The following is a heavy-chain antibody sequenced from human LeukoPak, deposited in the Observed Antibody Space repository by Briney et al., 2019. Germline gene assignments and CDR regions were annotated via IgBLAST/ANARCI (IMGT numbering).Heavy chain of an antibody. CDR3: ATATMVRDVHFDY. V-gene: IGHV1-69*01. J-gene: IGHJ4*02. CDR2: IIPIFGTA. D-gene: IGHD3-10*01. Sequence: GASVKVSCKASRGSFSSYAISWVRQAPGQGLEWMEGIIPIFGTANYAQKFQGRVTITADESTSTAYMELSSLRSEDTAVYYCATATMVRDVHFDYWGQGTLVTVSS. CDR1: RGSFSSYA.